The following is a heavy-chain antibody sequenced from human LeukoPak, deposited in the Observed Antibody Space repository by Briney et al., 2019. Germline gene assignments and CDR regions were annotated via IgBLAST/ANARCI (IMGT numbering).Heavy chain of an antibody. D-gene: IGHD5-24*01. CDR3: AIDLRGDGYPSRLHN. V-gene: IGHV3-43*02. CDR2: ISGDGGST. J-gene: IGHJ4*02. Sequence: GGSLRLSCAASGFAFDDYAMHWLRQAPGTGLEWVSLISGDGGSTYYADSVKGRFTISRDNSKNSLYLQMNSLRTEHNALYYCAIDLRGDGYPSRLHNWGQGTLATDSP. CDR1: GFAFDDYA.